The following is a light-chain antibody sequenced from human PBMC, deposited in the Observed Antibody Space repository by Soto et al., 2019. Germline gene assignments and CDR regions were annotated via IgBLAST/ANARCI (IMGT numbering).Light chain of an antibody. CDR3: SSYAGSNNLV. Sequence: QSVLTQPASVSGSPGQSITISCTGTSSDVGGYNFVSWYQQHPGKAPKLLIYEVTKRPSGVPDRFSGSKSGNTASLTVSGLQAEDDADYFCSSYAGSNNLVFGSGTKVTVL. CDR1: SSDVGGYNF. J-gene: IGLJ1*01. V-gene: IGLV2-8*01. CDR2: EVT.